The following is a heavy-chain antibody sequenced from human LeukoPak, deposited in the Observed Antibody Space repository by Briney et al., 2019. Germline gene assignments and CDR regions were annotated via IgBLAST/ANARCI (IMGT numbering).Heavy chain of an antibody. D-gene: IGHD3-22*01. V-gene: IGHV4-59*08. Sequence: SETLSLTCTVSGGSIDKYYWSWIRQPPGKGLECLGYIYYSGSAKYNPSLKSRVTISVDTSKDQISLKLTSVTAADSAIYYCARLSSGSGYYPSIYYFESWGQGTLVTVSS. CDR2: IYYSGSA. J-gene: IGHJ4*02. CDR3: ARLSSGSGYYPSIYYFES. CDR1: GGSIDKYY.